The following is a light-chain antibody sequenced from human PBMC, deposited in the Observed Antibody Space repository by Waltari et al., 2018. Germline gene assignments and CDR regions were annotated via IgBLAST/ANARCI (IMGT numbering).Light chain of an antibody. J-gene: IGKJ1*01. CDR1: QRVRSSY. V-gene: IGKV3-20*01. CDR3: QQYGSSPRT. Sequence: EIVLTKSPGTLSLSPGERATLSCRASQRVRSSYLAWYQQKPGQAPRLLIYGASSRATGIPDRFSGSGSGTDFTLTISRLEPEDFAVYYCQQYGSSPRTFGQGTKVEIK. CDR2: GAS.